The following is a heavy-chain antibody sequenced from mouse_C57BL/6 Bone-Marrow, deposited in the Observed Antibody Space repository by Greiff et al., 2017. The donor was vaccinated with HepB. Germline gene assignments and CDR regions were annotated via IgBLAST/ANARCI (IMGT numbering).Heavy chain of an antibody. V-gene: IGHV5-17*01. CDR3: ARENWDDWFAY. CDR1: GFTFSDYG. J-gene: IGHJ3*01. D-gene: IGHD4-1*01. CDR2: ISSGSSTI. Sequence: EVKLMESGGGLVKPGGSLKLSCAASGFTFSDYGMHWVRQAPEKGLVWVAYISSGSSTIYYADTVKGRFTISRDNAKNTLFLQMTSLRSEDTAMYYCARENWDDWFAYWGQGTLVTVSA.